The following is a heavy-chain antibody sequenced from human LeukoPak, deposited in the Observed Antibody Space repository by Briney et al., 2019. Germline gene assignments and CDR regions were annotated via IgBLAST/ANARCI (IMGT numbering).Heavy chain of an antibody. CDR1: GFSFSDNF. D-gene: IGHD5-18*01. J-gene: IGHJ4*02. CDR3: RGGYGWTFKQ. Sequence: PGGSLRLSCTASGFSFSDNFMGWIRQAPGKGLEWVSYINSGGDTIHYLDAVKGRFSISRDNSKRSLYLQMSRLKVDDTAVYCARGGYGWTFKQWGQGTLVSVSS. CDR2: INSGGDTI. V-gene: IGHV3-11*01.